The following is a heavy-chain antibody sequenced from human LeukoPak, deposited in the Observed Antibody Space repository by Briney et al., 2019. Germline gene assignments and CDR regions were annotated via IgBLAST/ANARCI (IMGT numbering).Heavy chain of an antibody. CDR1: GYTFTSYG. CDR2: ISAYNGNT. V-gene: IGHV1-18*01. D-gene: IGHD3-22*01. Sequence: ASVKVSCKASGYTFTSYGISWVRQAPGQGLEWMGWISAYNGNTNYAQKLQGRVTMTTDTSTSTAYMELRSLRSDDTAVYYCAKDELVGEYYYDSSGYDAFDIWGQGTMVTVSS. J-gene: IGHJ3*02. CDR3: AKDELVGEYYYDSSGYDAFDI.